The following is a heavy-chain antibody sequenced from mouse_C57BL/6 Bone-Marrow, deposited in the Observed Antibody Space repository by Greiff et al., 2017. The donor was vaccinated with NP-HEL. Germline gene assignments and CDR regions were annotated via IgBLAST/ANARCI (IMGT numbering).Heavy chain of an antibody. D-gene: IGHD2-1*01. Sequence: QVHVKQSGAELARPGASVKLSCKASGYTFTSYGISWVKQRTGQGLEWIGEIYPRSGNTYYNEKFKGKATLTADKSSSTAYMELRSLTSEDSAVYFCAKPLDYGIYYYAMDYWGQGTSVTVSS. V-gene: IGHV1-81*01. CDR2: IYPRSGNT. J-gene: IGHJ4*01. CDR3: AKPLDYGIYYYAMDY. CDR1: GYTFTSYG.